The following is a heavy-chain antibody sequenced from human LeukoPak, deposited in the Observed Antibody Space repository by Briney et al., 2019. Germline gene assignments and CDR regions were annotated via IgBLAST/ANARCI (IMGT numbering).Heavy chain of an antibody. CDR3: ARLTHSGSYYYYYYMDV. CDR1: GYSFTSYW. D-gene: IGHD1-26*01. J-gene: IGHJ6*03. Sequence: GESLKISCKGSGYSFTSYWIGWVRQMPGKGLEWMGIIYPGDSDTRYSPSFQGQVTISADKSISTAYLQWSSLKASDIAMYYCARLTHSGSYYYYYYMDVWGKGTTVTVSS. CDR2: IYPGDSDT. V-gene: IGHV5-51*01.